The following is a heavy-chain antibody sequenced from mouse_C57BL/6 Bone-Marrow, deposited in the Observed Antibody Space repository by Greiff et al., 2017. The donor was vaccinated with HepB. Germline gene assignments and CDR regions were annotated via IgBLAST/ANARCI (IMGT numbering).Heavy chain of an antibody. CDR3: VREGGSYRYFDV. CDR2: IRSKSNNYAT. Sequence: EVQLVESGGGLVQPKGSLKPSCAASGFSFNTYAMNWVRQAPGKGLEWVARIRSKSNNYATYYADSVKDRFTISRDDSESMLYLQMNNLKTEDTAMYYCVREGGSYRYFDVWGTGTTVTVSS. J-gene: IGHJ1*03. CDR1: GFSFNTYA. V-gene: IGHV10-1*01. D-gene: IGHD1-1*01.